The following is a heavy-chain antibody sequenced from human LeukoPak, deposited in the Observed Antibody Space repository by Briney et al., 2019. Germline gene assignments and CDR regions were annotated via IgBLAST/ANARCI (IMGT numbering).Heavy chain of an antibody. Sequence: KPSETLSLTCTVSGGSISSYYWSLIRQPAGKGLEWIGRIYTSGSTNYNPSLKSRVTMSVDTSKNQFSLKLSSVTAADTAVYYCARDVVVPAAIRYYYYGMDVWGQGTTVTVSS. CDR3: ARDVVVPAAIRYYYYGMDV. D-gene: IGHD2-2*01. CDR1: GGSISSYY. V-gene: IGHV4-4*07. CDR2: IYTSGST. J-gene: IGHJ6*02.